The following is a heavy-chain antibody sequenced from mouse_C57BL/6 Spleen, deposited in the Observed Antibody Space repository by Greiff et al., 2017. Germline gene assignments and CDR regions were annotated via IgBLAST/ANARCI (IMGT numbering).Heavy chain of an antibody. CDR1: GYTFTSYW. V-gene: IGHV1-69*01. CDR3: ARRGSSGYNWYFDV. Sequence: QFQLQQSGAELVMPGASVKLSCKASGYTFTSYWMHWVKQRPGQGLEWIGEIDPSDSYTNYNQKFKGKSTLTVGKSSSTAYMQLSSLTSEDSAVYYCARRGSSGYNWYFDVWGTGTTVTVSS. CDR2: IDPSDSYT. D-gene: IGHD3-2*02. J-gene: IGHJ1*03.